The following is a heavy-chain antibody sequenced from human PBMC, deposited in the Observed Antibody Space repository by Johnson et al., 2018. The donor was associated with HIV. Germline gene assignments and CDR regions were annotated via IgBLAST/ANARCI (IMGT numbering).Heavy chain of an antibody. CDR1: GFTFDDYG. J-gene: IGHJ3*02. V-gene: IGHV3-30*03. Sequence: VQLVESGGGVVRPGGSLRLSCAASGFTFDDYGMSWVRQAPGKGLEWVAVISYDGSNKYYADSVKGRFTISRDNSKNTLYLQMNSLKTEDTAVYYCTTGGTIFGVVILDAFDIWGQGTMVTVSS. CDR2: ISYDGSNK. CDR3: TTGGTIFGVVILDAFDI. D-gene: IGHD3-3*01.